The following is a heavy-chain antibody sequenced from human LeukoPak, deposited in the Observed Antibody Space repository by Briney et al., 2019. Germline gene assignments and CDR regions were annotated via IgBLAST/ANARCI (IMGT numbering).Heavy chain of an antibody. D-gene: IGHD1-26*01. CDR1: GFTFSSYG. CDR2: IWYDGSNK. Sequence: PGRSLRLSCAASGFTFSSYGMHWVRQAPGKGLEWVAVIWYDGSNKYYADSVKGRFTISRDNSKNTLYLQMNSQRAEDTAVYYCARPTYSGSYYWFDYWGQGTLVTVSS. CDR3: ARPTYSGSYYWFDY. V-gene: IGHV3-33*01. J-gene: IGHJ4*02.